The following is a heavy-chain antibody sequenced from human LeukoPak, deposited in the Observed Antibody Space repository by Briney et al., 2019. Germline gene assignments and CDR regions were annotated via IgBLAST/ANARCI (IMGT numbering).Heavy chain of an antibody. D-gene: IGHD6-19*01. CDR1: GGSFSGYY. J-gene: IGHJ4*02. Sequence: SETLSLTCAVYGGSFSGYYWSWIRQPPGKGLEWIGEINHSGSTNYNPSLKSRVTISVDTSKNQFSLKLSSVTAADTAVYYCARGGIAVAGPPFHYWGQGTLVTVSS. V-gene: IGHV4-34*01. CDR2: INHSGST. CDR3: ARGGIAVAGPPFHY.